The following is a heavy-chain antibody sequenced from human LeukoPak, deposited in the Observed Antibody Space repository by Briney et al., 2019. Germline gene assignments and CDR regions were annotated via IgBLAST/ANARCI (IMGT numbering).Heavy chain of an antibody. CDR3: ARGRGAYCSSTSCPRRAFDI. CDR2: INPNSGGT. Sequence: ASVKVSCKASGYTFTGYYMHWVRQAPGQGLEWVGWINPNSGGTNYAQKFQGRVTMTRDTSISTAYMELSRLRSDDTAVYYCARGRGAYCSSTSCPRRAFDIWGQGTMVTVSS. D-gene: IGHD2-2*01. J-gene: IGHJ3*02. V-gene: IGHV1-2*02. CDR1: GYTFTGYY.